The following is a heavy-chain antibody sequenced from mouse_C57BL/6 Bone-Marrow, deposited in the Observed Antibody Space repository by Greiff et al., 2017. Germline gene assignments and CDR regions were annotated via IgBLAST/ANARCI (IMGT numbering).Heavy chain of an antibody. CDR2: INPSSGYT. V-gene: IGHV1-4*01. CDR1: GYTFTSYT. CDR3: ERSPRFAY. Sequence: VQLQQSGAELARPGASVKMSCKASGYTFTSYTMPWVKQRPGQGLEWIGYINPSSGYTKYNQKFKDKATLTADKSSSTAYMQLSSLTSEDSAVYYCERSPRFAYWGQGTLVTVSA. J-gene: IGHJ3*01.